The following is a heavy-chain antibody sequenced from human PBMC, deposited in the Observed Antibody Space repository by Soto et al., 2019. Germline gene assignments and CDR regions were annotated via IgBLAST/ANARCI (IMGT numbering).Heavy chain of an antibody. CDR1: GFTFRTYY. D-gene: IGHD6-6*01. CDR2: ISAGSSNI. Sequence: EVELVESGGGLVKPGGSLTLSCAASGFTFRTYYMIWVRQAPGKGLEWVSSISAGSSNIYYAPSVQGRFTISRDNAKNSLYLQINSLRAEDTAVYYCARQYPSSSRHFDHWGQGTLVTVSS. V-gene: IGHV3-21*01. CDR3: ARQYPSSSRHFDH. J-gene: IGHJ4*02.